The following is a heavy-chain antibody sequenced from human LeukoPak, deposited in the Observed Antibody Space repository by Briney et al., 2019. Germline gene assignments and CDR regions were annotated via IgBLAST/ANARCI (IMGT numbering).Heavy chain of an antibody. J-gene: IGHJ6*02. D-gene: IGHD5-12*01. CDR2: ISGSGGST. Sequence: GGSLRLSCAASGFTFSSYGMHWVRQAPGKGLEWVSAISGSGGSTYYADSVKGRFTISRDNSKNTLYLQMSSLRAEDTAVYYCAQNSGYDVYYGMDVWGQGTTVTVSS. V-gene: IGHV3-23*01. CDR1: GFTFSSYG. CDR3: AQNSGYDVYYGMDV.